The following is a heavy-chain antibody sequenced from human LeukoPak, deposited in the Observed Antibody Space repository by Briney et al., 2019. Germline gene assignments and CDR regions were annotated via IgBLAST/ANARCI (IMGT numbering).Heavy chain of an antibody. Sequence: KPSETLSLTCTVSGGSISSSSYYWGWIRQPPGKGLEWTGGIYYSGSTYYNPSLKSRVTISVDTSKNQFSLKLSSVAAADTAVYYCARVEDLGYCSSTSCQVRDYWGQGTLVTVSS. D-gene: IGHD2-2*01. CDR3: ARVEDLGYCSSTSCQVRDY. V-gene: IGHV4-39*01. J-gene: IGHJ4*02. CDR2: IYYSGST. CDR1: GGSISSSSYY.